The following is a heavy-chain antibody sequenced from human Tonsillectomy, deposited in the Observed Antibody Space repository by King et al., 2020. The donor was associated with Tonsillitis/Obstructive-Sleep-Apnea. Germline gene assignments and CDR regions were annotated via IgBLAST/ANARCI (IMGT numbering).Heavy chain of an antibody. Sequence: QLVQSGGGVVHPGTSLRLSCEVSGFSLRIFTMHWVRQAPGKGLDWVAVISHDGRNSYYAESVKGRFTISRANSKNTLYLQMNSLRAEDTAVYYCAKDAGTSSSSFSDYWGQGTLVTVSS. CDR1: GFSLRIFT. CDR2: ISHDGRNS. D-gene: IGHD6-6*01. CDR3: AKDAGTSSSSFSDY. V-gene: IGHV3-30*01. J-gene: IGHJ4*02.